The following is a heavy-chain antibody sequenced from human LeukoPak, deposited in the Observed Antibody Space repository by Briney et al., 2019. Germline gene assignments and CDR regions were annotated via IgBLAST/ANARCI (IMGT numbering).Heavy chain of an antibody. J-gene: IGHJ4*02. D-gene: IGHD3-10*01. V-gene: IGHV4-39*01. CDR2: VYYTGST. Sequence: PSETLSLTCTVSGGSISSSSYYWGWIRQPPGKGLEWIGSVYYTGSTYYNPSLKSRVTISVDTSRNQFSLKLSSVTAADTAVYYCARHSRHSYXVTGSWGQGTLVTVSS. CDR3: ARHSRHSYXVTGS. CDR1: GGSISSSSYY.